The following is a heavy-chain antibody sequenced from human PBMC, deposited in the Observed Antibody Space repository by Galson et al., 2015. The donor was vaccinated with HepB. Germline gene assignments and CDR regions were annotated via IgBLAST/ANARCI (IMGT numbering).Heavy chain of an antibody. Sequence: SLRLSCAASGFTFSSYSMNWVRQAPGKGLEWVSYISSSSSTIYYADSVKGRFTISRDNAKNSLYLQMNSLRAEDTAVYYCARELWFGELAFDYWGQGTLVTVSS. CDR1: GFTFSSYS. J-gene: IGHJ4*02. D-gene: IGHD3-10*01. V-gene: IGHV3-48*01. CDR3: ARELWFGELAFDY. CDR2: ISSSSSTI.